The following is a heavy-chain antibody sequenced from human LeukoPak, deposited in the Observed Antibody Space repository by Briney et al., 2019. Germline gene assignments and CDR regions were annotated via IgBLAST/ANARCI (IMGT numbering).Heavy chain of an antibody. CDR2: ISSSGSTI. J-gene: IGHJ6*03. V-gene: IGHV3-48*03. D-gene: IGHD6-19*01. CDR3: ARDQEVAGYFSHYYYYYMDV. CDR1: GFTFSSYE. Sequence: GGSLRLSCAASGFTFSSYEMNWVRQAPGKGLEWVSYISSSGSTIYYADSVKGRFTISRDNAKNSLYLQMNSLRAEDTAVYYCARDQEVAGYFSHYYYYYMDVWGKGTTVTVSS.